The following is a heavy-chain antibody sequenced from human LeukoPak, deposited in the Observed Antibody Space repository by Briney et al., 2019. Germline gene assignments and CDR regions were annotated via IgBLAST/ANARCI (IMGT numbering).Heavy chain of an antibody. D-gene: IGHD3-16*01. CDR1: GFTFSSYW. V-gene: IGHV3-7*01. CDR2: IKQDGSEK. Sequence: GGSLRLSCAASGFTFSSYWTSWVRQAPGKGLEWVANIKQDGSEKYYMDSMKGRFTISRDNSENSLHLHMNSLRAEDTAVYYCARVGPQGADHYVDVWGKGTTVTISS. J-gene: IGHJ6*03. CDR3: ARVGPQGADHYVDV.